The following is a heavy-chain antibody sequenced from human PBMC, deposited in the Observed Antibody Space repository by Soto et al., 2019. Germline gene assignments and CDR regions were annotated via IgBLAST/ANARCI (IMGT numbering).Heavy chain of an antibody. Sequence: SETLSLTCTVSGGSISSYYWSWIRQPPGKGLEWIGYIYYSGSTNYNPSLKSRVTISVDTSKNQFSLKLSSVTAADTAVYYCARHERTYYYDTSGYYFDYWGQGTLVTVS. J-gene: IGHJ4*02. D-gene: IGHD3-22*01. CDR1: GGSISSYY. CDR2: IYYSGST. V-gene: IGHV4-59*08. CDR3: ARHERTYYYDTSGYYFDY.